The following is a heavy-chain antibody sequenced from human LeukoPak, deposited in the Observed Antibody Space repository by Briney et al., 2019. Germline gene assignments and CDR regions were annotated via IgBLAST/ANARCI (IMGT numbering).Heavy chain of an antibody. CDR2: IYPSGTT. J-gene: IGHJ5*02. CDR3: ARAYSSSWYFNWFDP. Sequence: SERLSLTCTVSGYSISSGYYWDWIRQPPGKGLEWIGNIYPSGTTYYNPSLKTRVTISVDTSKNQFSLKLSSVTAADTAVYFCARAYSSSWYFNWFDPWGQGTLVTVSS. CDR1: GYSISSGYY. D-gene: IGHD6-13*01. V-gene: IGHV4-38-2*02.